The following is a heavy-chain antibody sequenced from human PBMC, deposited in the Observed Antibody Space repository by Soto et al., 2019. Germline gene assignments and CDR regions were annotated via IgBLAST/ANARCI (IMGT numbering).Heavy chain of an antibody. V-gene: IGHV3-30*18. Sequence: QVQLVESGGGVVQPGGSLRLACRASGFTYGAYGMHWVRQAPGKGLDWVALISHDGSKKSYADSVTGRFTVSRDNGKKTMDLQMDSLRSDDSGVYYCVKEDIPSRGGLAVWGQGTTVIVSS. D-gene: IGHD2-15*01. CDR2: ISHDGSKK. CDR1: GFTYGAYG. J-gene: IGHJ6*02. CDR3: VKEDIPSRGGLAV.